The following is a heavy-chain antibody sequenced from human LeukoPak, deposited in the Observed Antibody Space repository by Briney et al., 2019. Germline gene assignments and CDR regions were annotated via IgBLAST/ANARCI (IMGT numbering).Heavy chain of an antibody. CDR3: AREHPYNWFDP. J-gene: IGHJ5*02. Sequence: ASVKVSCKASGHTFTGYYMHWVRQAPGQGLEWMGWINPNSGGTNYAQKFQGRVTMTRDTSISTAYMELSRLRSEDTAVYYCAREHPYNWFDPWGQGTLVTVSS. V-gene: IGHV1-2*02. CDR1: GHTFTGYY. CDR2: INPNSGGT.